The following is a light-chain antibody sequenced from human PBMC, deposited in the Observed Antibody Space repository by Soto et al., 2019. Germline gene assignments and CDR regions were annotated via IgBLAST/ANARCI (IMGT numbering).Light chain of an antibody. Sequence: EIVMSQSPATLSVSPGERATLSCRASQSVGSGLSWYQQKPDQAPRLLIYGASTRATGIPARFSGSGSETEFTLTISSLQSEDFAVYYCQQYNNWPPYTFGQGTKV. CDR3: QQYNNWPPYT. V-gene: IGKV3-15*01. CDR1: QSVGSG. CDR2: GAS. J-gene: IGKJ2*01.